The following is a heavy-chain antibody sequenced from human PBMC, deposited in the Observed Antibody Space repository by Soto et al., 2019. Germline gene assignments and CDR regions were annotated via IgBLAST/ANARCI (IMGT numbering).Heavy chain of an antibody. J-gene: IGHJ5*02. CDR3: ARGGYSYGYWWFDP. V-gene: IGHV4-61*01. D-gene: IGHD5-18*01. CDR1: GGSVSSGSYY. CDR2: IYYSGST. Sequence: KPSETLSLTCTVSGGSVSSGSYYWSWIRQPPGKGLEWIGYIYYSGSTNYNPSLKSRVTISADTSKNQFSLKLSSVTAADTAVYYCARGGYSYGYWWFDPWGQGTLVTVSS.